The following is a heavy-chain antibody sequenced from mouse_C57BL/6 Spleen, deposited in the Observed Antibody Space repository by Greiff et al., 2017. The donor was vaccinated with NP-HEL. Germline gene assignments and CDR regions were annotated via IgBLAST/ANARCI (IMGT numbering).Heavy chain of an antibody. J-gene: IGHJ3*01. D-gene: IGHD2-10*01. CDR1: GYTFTDYY. Sequence: EVQLQQSGPELVKPGASVKISCKASGYTFTDYYMNWVKQSHGKSLEWIGDINPNNGGTSYNQKFKGKATLTVDKSSSTAYMELRSLTSEDSAVYYCARKAYYWFAYWGQGTLVTVSA. CDR3: ARKAYYWFAY. CDR2: INPNNGGT. V-gene: IGHV1-26*01.